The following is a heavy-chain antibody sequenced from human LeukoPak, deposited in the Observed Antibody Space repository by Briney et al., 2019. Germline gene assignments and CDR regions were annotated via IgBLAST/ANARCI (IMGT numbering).Heavy chain of an antibody. V-gene: IGHV3-23*01. J-gene: IGHJ4*02. Sequence: GGSLRLSCATSGFTFSSYAMSWVRQAPGKGLEWVSAISGSGGSTYYADSVRGRFTISRDNARNTLYVQMNRLRAEDTASYYCVRGFGDSSGYFTFGDHWGQGTLVTVSS. D-gene: IGHD3-22*01. CDR2: ISGSGGST. CDR3: VRGFGDSSGYFTFGDH. CDR1: GFTFSSYA.